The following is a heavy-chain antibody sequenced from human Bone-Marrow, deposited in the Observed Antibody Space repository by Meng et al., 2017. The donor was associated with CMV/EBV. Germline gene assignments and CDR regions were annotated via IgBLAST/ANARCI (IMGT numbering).Heavy chain of an antibody. J-gene: IGHJ4*02. V-gene: IGHV3-74*01. CDR1: GFTVSSNY. CDR2: IKSDGSST. CDR3: ARGYCSSISCLFDY. D-gene: IGHD2-2*01. Sequence: GESLKISCAASGFTVSSNYMSWVRQAPGKGLEWVSRIKSDGSSTNYADSVKGRFTISRDNAKNTLYLQMNSLRAEDTAVYYCARGYCSSISCLFDYWGQGTLVTVSS.